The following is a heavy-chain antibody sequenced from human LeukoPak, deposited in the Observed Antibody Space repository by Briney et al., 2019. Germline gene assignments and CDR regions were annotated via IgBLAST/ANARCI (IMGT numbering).Heavy chain of an antibody. CDR2: VSYDGSNK. CDR3: AREMYSSSFFSPLTVDY. V-gene: IGHV3-30*04. CDR1: GFTFSSCA. D-gene: IGHD6-13*01. Sequence: GGSLRLSCAASGFTFSSCAMHWVRQAPGKGLEWVAVVSYDGSNKYYADSVKGRFTISRDNSKNTLYLQMNSLRAEDTAVYYCAREMYSSSFFSPLTVDYWGQGTLVTVSS. J-gene: IGHJ4*02.